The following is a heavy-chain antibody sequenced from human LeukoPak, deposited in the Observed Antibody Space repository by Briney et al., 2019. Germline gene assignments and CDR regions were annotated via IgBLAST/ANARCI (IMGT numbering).Heavy chain of an antibody. CDR2: VYHTGST. V-gene: IGHV4-38-2*01. CDR1: GYSISGAYY. J-gene: IGHJ4*02. Sequence: PSETLSLTCAVSGYSISGAYYWGWIRQPPGKGLEWIGSVYHTGSTYYNPSLKSRVTMSVDTSTNQFSLKLTSVTAADTAIYYCARAAAGSRYYFDYWGQGTLVTLYS. D-gene: IGHD6-13*01. CDR3: ARAAAGSRYYFDY.